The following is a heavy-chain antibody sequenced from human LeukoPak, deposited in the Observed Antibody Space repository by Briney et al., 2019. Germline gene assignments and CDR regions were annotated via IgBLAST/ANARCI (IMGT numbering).Heavy chain of an antibody. CDR3: ARRISGASYAFDI. Sequence: GGSLRLSCAASGFTVSSNYMSWVRQAPGKGLEWVSVIYSGGSTYYADSVKGRFTISRDNSKNTLNLQMNSLRAEDTALYYCARRISGASYAFDIWGQGTMVTVSS. CDR1: GFTVSSNY. J-gene: IGHJ3*02. V-gene: IGHV3-53*01. CDR2: IYSGGST.